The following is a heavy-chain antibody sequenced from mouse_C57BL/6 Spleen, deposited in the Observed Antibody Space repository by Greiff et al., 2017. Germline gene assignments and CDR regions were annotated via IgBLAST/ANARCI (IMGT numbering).Heavy chain of an antibody. V-gene: IGHV1-54*01. D-gene: IGHD3-3*01. J-gene: IGHJ3*01. CDR3: ARGTGAY. Sequence: QVQLQQSGAELVRPGTSVKVSCKASGYAFTNYLIEWVKQRPGQGLEWIGVINPGSGGTNYNEKFKGKATLTADKSSSTAYMQLSSLTSEDSAVYFCARGTGAYWGQGTLVTVSA. CDR2: INPGSGGT. CDR1: GYAFTNYL.